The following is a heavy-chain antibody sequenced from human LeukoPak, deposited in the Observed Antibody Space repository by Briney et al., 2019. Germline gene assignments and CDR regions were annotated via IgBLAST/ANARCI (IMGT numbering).Heavy chain of an antibody. CDR3: ARMVRGVYFDY. J-gene: IGHJ4*02. D-gene: IGHD3-10*01. Sequence: SETLSLTCAVSGYSISSGYYWGWIRQPPGKGLEWIGEINHSGSTNYNPSLKSRVTISVDTSKNQFSLKLSSVTAADTAVYYCARMVRGVYFDYWGQGTLVTVSS. CDR1: GYSISSGYY. V-gene: IGHV4-38-2*01. CDR2: INHSGST.